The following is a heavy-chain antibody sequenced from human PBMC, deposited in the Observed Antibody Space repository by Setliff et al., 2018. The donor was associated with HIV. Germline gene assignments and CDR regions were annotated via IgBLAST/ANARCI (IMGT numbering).Heavy chain of an antibody. Sequence: PSETLSLTCAVYGGSFSGCYWTWIRQPPGKGLEWIGEINNSGSTNYNPSLKSRVTISVDTSKKQFSLKLSSVTAADTAVYYCATYSSSWPDYWGQGTLVTVSS. CDR3: ATYSSSWPDY. CDR1: GGSFSGCY. CDR2: INNSGST. J-gene: IGHJ4*02. V-gene: IGHV4-34*01. D-gene: IGHD6-13*01.